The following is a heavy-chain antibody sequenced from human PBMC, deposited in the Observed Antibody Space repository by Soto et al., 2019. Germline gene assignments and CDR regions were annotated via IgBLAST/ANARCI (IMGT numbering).Heavy chain of an antibody. V-gene: IGHV3-15*01. CDR1: GFTFTNAW. Sequence: EVQLVESGGGLVKPGGSLRLSCVASGFTFTNAWMSWFRQAPGKGLEWVGRIRTKTDGGTTDYAAPVKGRFTLSRNHTKNTLFLQISSLRTADTAVYYCTSQFCSSTSCSPYAYWGQGTLVTVSS. CDR3: TSQFCSSTSCSPYAY. D-gene: IGHD2-2*01. CDR2: IRTKTDGGTT. J-gene: IGHJ4*02.